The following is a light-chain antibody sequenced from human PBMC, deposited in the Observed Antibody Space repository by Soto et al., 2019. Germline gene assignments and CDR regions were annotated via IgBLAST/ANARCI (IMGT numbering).Light chain of an antibody. J-gene: IGLJ2*01. CDR2: RNN. CDR3: AAWDDSLVV. CDR1: SSNIGSNY. V-gene: IGLV1-47*01. Sequence: QSVLTQPPSASGTPGQRVTISCSGSSSNIGSNYAYWYQQLPGTAPKLLIYRNNQRPSGVPDRFSGSKSGTSASLAISGLRSEDEADYYCAAWDDSLVVFGGGTKVTVL.